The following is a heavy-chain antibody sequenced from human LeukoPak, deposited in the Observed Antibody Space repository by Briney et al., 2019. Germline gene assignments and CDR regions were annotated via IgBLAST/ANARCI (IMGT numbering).Heavy chain of an antibody. CDR1: GGSISSGSYY. D-gene: IGHD6-6*01. CDR3: ARDNLGSSSDY. Sequence: SETLSLTCTVSGGSISSGSYYWSWIRQPAGKGLEWIGRIYSSGSTNYSPSLKSRVTMSVDTSKNQFSLKLYSVTAADTAMYYCARDNLGSSSDYWGQGTLVTVSS. J-gene: IGHJ4*02. CDR2: IYSSGST. V-gene: IGHV4-61*02.